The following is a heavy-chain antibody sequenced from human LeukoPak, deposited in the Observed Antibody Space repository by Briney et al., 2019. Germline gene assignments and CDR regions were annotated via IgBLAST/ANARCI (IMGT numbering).Heavy chain of an antibody. D-gene: IGHD3-10*01. V-gene: IGHV3-11*01. CDR1: GFSISDHY. Sequence: GGSLRLSCAASGFSISDHYMSWIRQSPGKGLEWISYVTSSGSSTKYADSVKGRFTISRDNAKNSVALQMNSLRAEDTAAYYCTRERRGSYYAFESWGQGTLVTVSS. CDR2: VTSSGSST. J-gene: IGHJ4*02. CDR3: TRERRGSYYAFES.